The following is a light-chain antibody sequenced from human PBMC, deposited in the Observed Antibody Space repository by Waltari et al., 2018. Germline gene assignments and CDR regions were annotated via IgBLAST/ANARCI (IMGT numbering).Light chain of an antibody. CDR1: SSDVGGYNY. J-gene: IGLJ3*02. Sequence: HSALAQPASVSGSPGQSITISCTGTSSDVGGYNYVSWYQQPPGKAPRLMIYDVNNRPSGVSNRFSGSKSGNTASLTISGLQAEDEADYYCSSFTRTNSWVFGGGTKLTVL. CDR2: DVN. V-gene: IGLV2-14*03. CDR3: SSFTRTNSWV.